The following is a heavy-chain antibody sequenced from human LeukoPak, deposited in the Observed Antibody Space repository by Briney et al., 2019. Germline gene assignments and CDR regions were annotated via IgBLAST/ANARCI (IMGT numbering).Heavy chain of an antibody. D-gene: IGHD2-8*01. J-gene: IGHJ4*02. V-gene: IGHV4-39*07. CDR3: ARGDGQHPNFDN. CDR2: IYYSGST. CDR1: GGSIRSTTYY. Sequence: PSETLSLTCTVSGGSIRSTTYYWAWIRQPPGKGLEWIGSIYYSGSTYYNSSLKSRVTISVDTSKNQFSLNLSSVTAADTAVYYCARGDGQHPNFDNWGQGSLVTVSS.